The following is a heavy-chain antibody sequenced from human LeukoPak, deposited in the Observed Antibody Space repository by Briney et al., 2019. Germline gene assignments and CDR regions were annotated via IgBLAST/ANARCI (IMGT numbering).Heavy chain of an antibody. CDR2: ISWDSGNQ. CDR1: GCSLEDYA. D-gene: IGHD3-9*01. Sequence: PGGSLRLSCVGSGCSLEDYAMHWVRQVPGKGLEWVSSISWDSGNQAYTDSVKGRFTISRDNGKNSLYLQMNSLRPEDTASYYCVKDMGFDLLKDAFHVWGQGTLVTVSS. J-gene: IGHJ3*01. V-gene: IGHV3-9*01. CDR3: VKDMGFDLLKDAFHV.